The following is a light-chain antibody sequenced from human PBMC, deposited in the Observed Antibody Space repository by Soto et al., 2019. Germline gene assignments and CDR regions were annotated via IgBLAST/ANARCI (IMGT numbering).Light chain of an antibody. J-gene: IGKJ5*01. CDR3: QQYDNLPIT. CDR1: QSVSSSY. V-gene: IGKV3-20*01. Sequence: EIVLTQSPGTLSLSPGERATLSCRASQSVSSSYLAWYQQKPGQAPRLLIYSASTRAPGIPDRFSGSGSGADFTLTISRLETEDFAVYYCQQYDNLPITFGQGTRLEIK. CDR2: SAS.